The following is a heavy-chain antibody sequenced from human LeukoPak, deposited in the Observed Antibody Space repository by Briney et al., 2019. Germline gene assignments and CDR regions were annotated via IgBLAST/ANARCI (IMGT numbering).Heavy chain of an antibody. V-gene: IGHV1-46*01. J-gene: IGHJ4*02. D-gene: IGHD5-12*01. CDR1: GYTFTSYY. CDR2: INPSGGSA. CDR3: ARDSDNDSGYYY. Sequence: GASVKVSCKASGYTFTSYYIHWVRQAPGQGLEWMGIINPSGGSASYAQNFQGRVTMTRDTSTSTVYMELSSLRSEDTAVYYCARDSDNDSGYYYWGQGTLVTVSS.